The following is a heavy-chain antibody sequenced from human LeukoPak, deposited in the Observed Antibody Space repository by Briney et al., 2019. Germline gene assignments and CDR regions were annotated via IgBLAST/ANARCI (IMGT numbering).Heavy chain of an antibody. CDR3: ARDRGGNWVDALEI. V-gene: IGHV3-33*01. Sequence: GGSLRLSCAASAFTFSTYAMHWVPEPPGKGLEWVAVIWFDGGVEYYADSVEGRFTISRDNSKNTLYLQMNSLRADDTAVYYCARDRGGNWVDALEIWGQGTMVTVSS. J-gene: IGHJ3*02. D-gene: IGHD1-1*01. CDR2: IWFDGGVE. CDR1: AFTFSTYA.